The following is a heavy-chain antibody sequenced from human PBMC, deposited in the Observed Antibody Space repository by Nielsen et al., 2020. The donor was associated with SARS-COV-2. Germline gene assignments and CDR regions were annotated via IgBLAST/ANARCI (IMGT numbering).Heavy chain of an antibody. V-gene: IGHV4-59*12. D-gene: IGHD3-10*01. CDR2: IYYSGST. J-gene: IGHJ6*03. CDR1: GGSISSYY. CDR3: ARGALWFGEWSYYYYYMDV. Sequence: GSLRLSCTVSGGSISSYYWSWIRQPPGKGLEWIGYIYYSGSTNYNPSLKSRVTISVDTSKNQFSLKLSSVTAADTAVYYCARGALWFGEWSYYYYYMDVWGKGTTVTVSS.